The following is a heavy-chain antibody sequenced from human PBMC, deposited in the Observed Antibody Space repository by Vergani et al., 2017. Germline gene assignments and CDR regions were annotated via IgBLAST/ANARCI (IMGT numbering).Heavy chain of an antibody. Sequence: QVQLEQSGAEVKKPGSSVTVSCRASGGTFGSHTISWVRQAPGQGLEWVGRVIPHLGITTLAQHLQGRVIITADKSTDTAYMELSSLRSEDTAVYYCARRHHGSGSYQHYYYYYGIDVWGQGTTVTVSS. CDR1: GGTFGSHT. V-gene: IGHV1-69*02. CDR3: ARRHHGSGSYQHYYYYYGIDV. CDR2: VIPHLGIT. D-gene: IGHD3-10*01. J-gene: IGHJ6*02.